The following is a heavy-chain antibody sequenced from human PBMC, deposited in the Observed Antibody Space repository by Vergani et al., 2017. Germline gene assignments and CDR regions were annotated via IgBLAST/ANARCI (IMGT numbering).Heavy chain of an antibody. V-gene: IGHV4-39*07. CDR2: IYYSGST. J-gene: IGHJ6*02. D-gene: IGHD6-19*01. CDR3: ARDSQWLVSRGNYYYYYGMDV. CDR1: GGSISSSSYY. Sequence: QLQLQESGPGLVKPSETLSLTCTVSGGSISSSSYYWGWIRQPPGKGLEWIGSIYYSGSTYYNPSLKSRVTISVDTSKNQFSLKLSSVTAAETAVYYCARDSQWLVSRGNYYYYYGMDVWGQGTTVTVSS.